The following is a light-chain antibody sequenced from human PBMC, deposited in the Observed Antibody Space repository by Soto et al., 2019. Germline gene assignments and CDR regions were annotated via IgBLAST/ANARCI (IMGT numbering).Light chain of an antibody. V-gene: IGKV1-5*01. CDR2: DAS. Sequence: DIQMTQSTSTLSASVGDRVTITCRASQSISSWLAWYQQKPGKAPKLLIYDASSLESGVPSRFSGSGSGTEFTLTICSLQPDDFATYYCQQYNSFWTFGQGTKVEIK. CDR3: QQYNSFWT. J-gene: IGKJ1*01. CDR1: QSISSW.